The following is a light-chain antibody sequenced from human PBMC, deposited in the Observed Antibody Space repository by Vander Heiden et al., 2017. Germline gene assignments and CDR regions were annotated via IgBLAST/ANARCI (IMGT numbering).Light chain of an antibody. CDR3: SSYTSSSTYV. V-gene: IGLV2-14*03. CDR2: DDN. J-gene: IGLJ1*01. CDR1: SSDIGGFNY. Sequence: QSALTQPASVSWSPGQPITILCTGTSSDIGGFNYASWYQQHPGKAPKVMVYDDNDRPSGVSSRFSGSKSGNTASLTISGLQAEDEADYYCSSYTSSSTYVFGTGTKVTVL.